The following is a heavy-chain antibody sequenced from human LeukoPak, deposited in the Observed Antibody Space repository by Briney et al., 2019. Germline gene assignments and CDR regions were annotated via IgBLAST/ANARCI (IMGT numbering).Heavy chain of an antibody. CDR2: IIPIFGTA. J-gene: IGHJ6*02. CDR1: GGTFSSYA. V-gene: IGHV1-69*13. CDR3: ARSSRGHFHYYYYGMDV. Sequence: GASVKVSCKASGGTFSSYAISWVRQAPGQGLEWMGGIIPIFGTANYAQKFQGRVTITADESTSTAYMELSSLRSEDTAVYYCARSSRGHFHYYYYGMDVWGQGTTVTVSS. D-gene: IGHD6-25*01.